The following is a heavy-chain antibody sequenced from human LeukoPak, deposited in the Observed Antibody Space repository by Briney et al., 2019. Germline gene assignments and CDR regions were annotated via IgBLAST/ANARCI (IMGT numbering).Heavy chain of an antibody. CDR2: IYPGDSDT. V-gene: IGHV5-51*01. CDR1: GYSFTNYW. J-gene: IGHJ6*03. D-gene: IGHD3-3*01. CDR3: ARHGVAERAYYYYYMDV. Sequence: GESLKISCEGSGYSFTNYWIGWVRQMPGKGLEWMGMIYPGDSDTRYSPSFQGQVTISADKSINTAYLQWSSLKASDTAMYYCARHGVAERAYYYYYMDVWGKGTTVSVSS.